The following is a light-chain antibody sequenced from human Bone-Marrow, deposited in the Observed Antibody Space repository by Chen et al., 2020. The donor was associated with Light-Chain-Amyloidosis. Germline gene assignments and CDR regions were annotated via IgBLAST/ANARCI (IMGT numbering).Light chain of an antibody. J-gene: IGLJ2*01. CDR2: GDT. CDR3: QSADSSGTYEVI. Sequence: SYELTQPPSVSVSPGQTARITCSGDDLPTKYAYWYQQKPGQAPVLVIPGDTERPSGISARFSGSSSGTTATLTISGVQAEDEADYHCQSADSSGTYEVIFGGGTKLTVL. CDR1: DLPTKY. V-gene: IGLV3-25*03.